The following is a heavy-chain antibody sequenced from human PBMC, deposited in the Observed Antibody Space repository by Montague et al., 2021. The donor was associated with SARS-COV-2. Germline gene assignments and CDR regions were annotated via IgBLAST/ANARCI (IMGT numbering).Heavy chain of an antibody. V-gene: IGHV4-34*01. J-gene: IGHJ6*02. CDR2: INQSGST. Sequence: SETLSLTCAVYGGSFSGFYWSWICQPPGKGLEWIAEINQSGSTXXXPSXXXRVTISVDTSKNQFSLKLSSVTAADTAVYYCARWRPSSSWLYYYYYGMDVWGRGTTVTVSS. CDR3: ARWRPSSSWLYYYYYGMDV. D-gene: IGHD6-13*01. CDR1: GGSFSGFY.